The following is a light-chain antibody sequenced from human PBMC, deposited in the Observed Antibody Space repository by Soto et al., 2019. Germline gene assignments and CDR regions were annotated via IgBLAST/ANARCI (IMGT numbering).Light chain of an antibody. CDR1: QSVSSN. CDR2: DAS. J-gene: IGKJ1*01. CDR3: QQYNDWPET. Sequence: EIEMTQSPATLSVSPGERATLSCRASQSVSSNLAWYQQRVGQAPKLLIYDASTRATGIPARFSGSESGTEFTLTISSLQSEDFAVYYCQQYNDWPETFGQGTKVDIK. V-gene: IGKV3-15*01.